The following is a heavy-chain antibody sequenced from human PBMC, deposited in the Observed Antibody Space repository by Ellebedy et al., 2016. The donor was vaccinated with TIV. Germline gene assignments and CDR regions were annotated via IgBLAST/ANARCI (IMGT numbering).Heavy chain of an antibody. D-gene: IGHD3-16*01. V-gene: IGHV3-7*03. CDR2: INKDGSEK. CDR1: GFTFSSYW. J-gene: IGHJ3*02. Sequence: GESLKISCAGSGFTFSSYWMSWVRQAPGKGLEWVANINKDGSEKYYLDSVKGRFTISRDNAKKSLYLQMNSLRAEDTAVYYCVRYVAAFDIWGQGTMVTVSS. CDR3: VRYVAAFDI.